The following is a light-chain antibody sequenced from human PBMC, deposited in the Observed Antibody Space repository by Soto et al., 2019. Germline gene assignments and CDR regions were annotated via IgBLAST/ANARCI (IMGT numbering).Light chain of an antibody. Sequence: DIQMTQSPSYLSASVGDRVTITCRASQSIERYLNWYQQKSGKAPKFLMYATSHLQSGVPSRFSGSGSGTEFTLTISGLQPEDFGSYYCQQTYTVPYTFGQGTKLEIE. CDR2: ATS. CDR3: QQTYTVPYT. V-gene: IGKV1-39*01. CDR1: QSIERY. J-gene: IGKJ2*01.